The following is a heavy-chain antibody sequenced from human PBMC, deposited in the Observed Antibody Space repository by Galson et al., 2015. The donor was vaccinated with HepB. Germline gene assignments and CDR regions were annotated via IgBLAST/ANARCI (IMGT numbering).Heavy chain of an antibody. Sequence: SCKASGYTFTSYAMHWVRQAPGQRLEWMGWINAGNGNTQYSQKFQGRVTLTRDTSASTAYMELGSLRSEDTAVYYCARTEYYYYGMDVWGQGTTVTVSS. CDR1: GYTFTSYA. V-gene: IGHV1-3*01. J-gene: IGHJ6*02. CDR3: ARTEYYYYGMDV. D-gene: IGHD1-14*01. CDR2: INAGNGNT.